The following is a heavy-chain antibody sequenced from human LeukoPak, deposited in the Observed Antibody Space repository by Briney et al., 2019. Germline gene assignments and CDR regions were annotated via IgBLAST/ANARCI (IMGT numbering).Heavy chain of an antibody. CDR2: ISSSGSTI. D-gene: IGHD2-2*01. V-gene: IGHV3-11*01. Sequence: GGSLRLSCAASGSTFSDYYMSWIRQAPGKGLEWVSYISSSGSTIYYADSVKGRFTISRDNAKNSLYLQMNSLRAEDTAVYYCASLPLYCSSTSCSRNFDYWGQGTLVTVSS. CDR1: GSTFSDYY. J-gene: IGHJ4*02. CDR3: ASLPLYCSSTSCSRNFDY.